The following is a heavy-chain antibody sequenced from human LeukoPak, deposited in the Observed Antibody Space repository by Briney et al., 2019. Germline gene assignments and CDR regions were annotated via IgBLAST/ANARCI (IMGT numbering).Heavy chain of an antibody. J-gene: IGHJ6*03. CDR2: ISSSSSYI. Sequence: PGGSLRLSCAASGFTFSSYSMNWVRQAPGKGLEWVSSISSSSSYIYYADSVKGRFTISRDNAKNSLYLQMNSLRAEDTAVYYCARDLPSVVVGDYYYYMDVWGKGTTVTVSS. CDR3: ARDLPSVVVGDYYYYMDV. CDR1: GFTFSSYS. V-gene: IGHV3-21*01. D-gene: IGHD2-2*01.